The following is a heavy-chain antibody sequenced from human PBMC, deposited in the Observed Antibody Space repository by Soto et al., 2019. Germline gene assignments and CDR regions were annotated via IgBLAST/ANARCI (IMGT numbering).Heavy chain of an antibody. D-gene: IGHD6-6*01. CDR2: INAGNGNT. CDR1: GYTFTSYA. Sequence: ASVKVSCKASGYTFTSYAMHWVRQTPGQRLEWMGWINAGNGNTKYSQKFQGRVTITRDTSASTAYMELSSLRSEDTAVYYCAGGKGIAARHYYYYGMDVWGQGTTVTVSS. CDR3: AGGKGIAARHYYYYGMDV. J-gene: IGHJ6*02. V-gene: IGHV1-3*01.